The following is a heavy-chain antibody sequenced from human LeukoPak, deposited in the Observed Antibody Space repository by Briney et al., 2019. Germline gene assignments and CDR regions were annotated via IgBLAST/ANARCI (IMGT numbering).Heavy chain of an antibody. CDR1: GYSFTNYA. V-gene: IGHV1-3*01. D-gene: IGHD4-17*01. CDR3: ARDRRADYGDSLGAFDI. J-gene: IGHJ3*02. CDR2: INAGNGNT. Sequence: ASVKVSCKASGYSFTNYAMHWVRQAPGQRLEWMGWINAGNGNTKYSQKFQGRVTITRDTSASTVYMELSSLRSEDTAVYYCARDRRADYGDSLGAFDIWGQGTMVTVSS.